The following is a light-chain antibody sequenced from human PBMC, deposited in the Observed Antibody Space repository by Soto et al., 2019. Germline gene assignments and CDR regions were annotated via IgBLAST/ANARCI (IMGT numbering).Light chain of an antibody. CDR2: GAS. V-gene: IGKV3-15*01. CDR1: QSVGSN. J-gene: IGKJ1*01. CDR3: QQYSDWPRT. Sequence: EIVMTQSPATLSVSPGEGATLSCRASQSVGSNLAWYQQIPGHVPRLVMYGASTRATGVPARFSGRGSGTEFTLPISSLQSADFAVYYCQQYSDWPRTFGQGTKVDIK.